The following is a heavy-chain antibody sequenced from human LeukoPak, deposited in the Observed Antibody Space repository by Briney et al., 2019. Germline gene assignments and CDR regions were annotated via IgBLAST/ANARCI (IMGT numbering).Heavy chain of an antibody. CDR1: GGSFSGYY. J-gene: IGHJ4*02. D-gene: IGHD2-21*02. CDR3: ARGSGGLIVVVTPFDY. Sequence: SETLSLTCAVYGGSFSGYYWSWIRQPPGKGLEWIGEINHSGSTNYNPSLKSRVTISVDTSKNQFSLKLSSVTAADTAVYYCARGSGGLIVVVTPFDYWGQGTLVTVSS. CDR2: INHSGST. V-gene: IGHV4-34*01.